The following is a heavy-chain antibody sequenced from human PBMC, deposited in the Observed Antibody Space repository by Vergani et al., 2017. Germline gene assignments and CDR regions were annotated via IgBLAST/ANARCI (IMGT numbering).Heavy chain of an antibody. CDR2: IYSGGST. V-gene: IGHV3-66*01. J-gene: IGHJ4*02. Sequence: EVQLVESGGGLVQPGGSLRLSCAASGFTVSSNYMSWVRQAPGKGLEWVSVIYSGGSTYYADSVKGRFTISRDNAKNSLYLQMNSLRAEDTAVYYCARDNTPRKFDYWGQGTLVTVSS. CDR3: ARDNTPRKFDY. D-gene: IGHD2/OR15-2a*01. CDR1: GFTVSSNY.